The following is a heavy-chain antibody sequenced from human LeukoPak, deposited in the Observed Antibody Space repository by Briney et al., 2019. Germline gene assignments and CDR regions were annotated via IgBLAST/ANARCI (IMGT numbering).Heavy chain of an antibody. CDR3: AKEGVDYYGSGSYLDY. Sequence: WNSGTIGYADSPKRRFTISRDNAKNSLYLQMNSLRAQDTALYYCAKEGVDYYGSGSYLDYWGQGTLVTVSS. J-gene: IGHJ4*02. V-gene: IGHV3-9*01. CDR2: WNSGTI. D-gene: IGHD3-10*01.